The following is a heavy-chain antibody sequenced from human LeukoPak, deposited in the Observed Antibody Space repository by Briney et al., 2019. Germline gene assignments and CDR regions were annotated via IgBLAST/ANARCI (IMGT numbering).Heavy chain of an antibody. D-gene: IGHD3-22*01. V-gene: IGHV4-59*01. CDR3: ARGSMVNYFDSSGYYNY. Sequence: SETLSLTCTVSGGSISSYYWSWIRQPPRKGLEWIGYIYYSGSTNYNPSLKSQVTISVDTSKNQFSLKLSSVTAADTAVYYCARGSMVNYFDSSGYYNYWGQGALVTVSS. J-gene: IGHJ4*02. CDR2: IYYSGST. CDR1: GGSISSYY.